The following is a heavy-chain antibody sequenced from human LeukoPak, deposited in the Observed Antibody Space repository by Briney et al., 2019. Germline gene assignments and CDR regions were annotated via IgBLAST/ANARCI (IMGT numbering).Heavy chain of an antibody. CDR3: ARESIAVAGAPFDY. CDR2: ISSGSTI. Sequence: GGSLRLSWAASGFTFSSYEMNWVRQAPEKGLEWVSYISSGSTIYDADSVKGRFTISRDNAKNSLYLQMNSLRAEDTAVYYCARESIAVAGAPFDYWGQGTLVTVSS. J-gene: IGHJ4*02. CDR1: GFTFSSYE. D-gene: IGHD6-19*01. V-gene: IGHV3-48*03.